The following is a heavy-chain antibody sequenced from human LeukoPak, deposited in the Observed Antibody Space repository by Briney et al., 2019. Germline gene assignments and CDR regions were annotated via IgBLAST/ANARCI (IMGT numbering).Heavy chain of an antibody. V-gene: IGHV3-7*03. CDR3: ARGGGLDV. CDR1: GFTFSSYW. J-gene: IGHJ6*02. CDR2: INHSGNVN. Sequence: GGSLRLSWAASGFTFSSYWMNWARQAPGKGLEGVASINHSGNVNYYVDSVKGRFTISRDNAKNSLYLQMSNLIAEDTAVYFCARGGGLDVWGQGATVTVSS.